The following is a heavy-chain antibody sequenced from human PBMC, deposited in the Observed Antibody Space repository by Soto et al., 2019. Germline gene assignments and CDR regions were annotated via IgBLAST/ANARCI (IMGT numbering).Heavy chain of an antibody. CDR1: GFTFSSYA. J-gene: IGHJ4*02. D-gene: IGHD5-18*01. V-gene: IGHV3-64D*06. Sequence: PGGSLRLSCSASGFTFSSYAMHWVRQAPGKGLEYVSAISSNGGSTYYADSVKGRFTISRDNSKNTLYLQMSSLRAEDTAVYYCVKDLEAGYSYGYGYFDYWGQGTLVTVSS. CDR2: ISSNGGST. CDR3: VKDLEAGYSYGYGYFDY.